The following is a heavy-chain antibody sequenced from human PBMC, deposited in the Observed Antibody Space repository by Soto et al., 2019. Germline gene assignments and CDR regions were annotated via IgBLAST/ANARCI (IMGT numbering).Heavy chain of an antibody. J-gene: IGHJ4*02. D-gene: IGHD4-17*01. CDR3: ARTTTTKSRDF. V-gene: IGHV3-23*01. Sequence: EVQLLESGGGLVQPGGSLGLSCAASGFTFSSYDMSWVRQAPGKGLEYVSSISVTGSGTYYADSVKGRVTISRDNSKNTLYMQMNSLRVEDTAVYYCARTTTTKSRDFWGQGTLVTVSS. CDR2: ISVTGSGT. CDR1: GFTFSSYD.